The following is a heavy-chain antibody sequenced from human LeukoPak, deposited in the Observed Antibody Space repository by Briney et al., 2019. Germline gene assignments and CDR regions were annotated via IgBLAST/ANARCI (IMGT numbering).Heavy chain of an antibody. CDR3: ARDPEAYYFDY. CDR2: ISSSSSTI. Sequence: PGGSLRLSCSASGFTFSSYSMNWVRQAPGKGLEWVSYISSSSSTIYYADSVKGRFTISRDNAKNSLYLQMNSLRAEDTAVYYCARDPEAYYFDYWGQGTLVTVSS. CDR1: GFTFSSYS. V-gene: IGHV3-48*04. J-gene: IGHJ4*02.